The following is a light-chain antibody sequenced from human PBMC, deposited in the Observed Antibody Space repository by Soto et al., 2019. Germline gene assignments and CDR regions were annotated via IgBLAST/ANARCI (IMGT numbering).Light chain of an antibody. V-gene: IGKV1-5*03. Sequence: DIQMTQSPSTLSGAVGDRVTITCRASQTISSWLAWYQQKPGKAPKLLIYKASTLKSGVPSRFGGSGSGTEFTLTISSLQPDDFATYYCQNYNSYSEACGQGTKGDIK. CDR2: KAS. CDR3: QNYNSYSEA. J-gene: IGKJ1*01. CDR1: QTISSW.